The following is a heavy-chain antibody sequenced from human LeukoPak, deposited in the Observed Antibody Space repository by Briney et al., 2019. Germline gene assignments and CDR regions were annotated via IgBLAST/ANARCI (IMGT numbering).Heavy chain of an antibody. Sequence: GGSLRLSCAASGFTFSSYSMNWVRQAPGKGLEWVSSISSSSSYIYYADSVKGRFSISRDNSKNTLYLQMNSLRAEDTAVYYCAKLSLLWFGENWGQGTMVTVSS. J-gene: IGHJ3*01. CDR2: ISSSSSYI. CDR1: GFTFSSYS. CDR3: AKLSLLWFGEN. D-gene: IGHD3-10*01. V-gene: IGHV3-21*04.